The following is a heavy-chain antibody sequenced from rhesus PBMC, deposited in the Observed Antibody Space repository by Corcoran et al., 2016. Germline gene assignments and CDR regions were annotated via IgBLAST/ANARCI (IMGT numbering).Heavy chain of an antibody. CDR2: IYGSGSST. Sequence: QLQLQESGPGLVKPSETLSVTCAVSGGSISSSYWSWIRQAPGKGLEWIGFIYGSGSSTPYNPSLKSRVTLSVDTSKNQLSLKLSSVTAADTAVYYCARTKTGYSGSFHFDYWGQGVLVTVSS. CDR1: GGSISSSY. CDR3: ARTKTGYSGSFHFDY. J-gene: IGHJ4*01. V-gene: IGHV4-169*01. D-gene: IGHD6-25*01.